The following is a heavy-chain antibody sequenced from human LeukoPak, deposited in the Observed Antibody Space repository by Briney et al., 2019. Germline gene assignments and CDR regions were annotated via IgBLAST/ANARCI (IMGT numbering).Heavy chain of an antibody. V-gene: IGHV4-4*07. CDR2: IHTSGTT. Sequence: SETLSLTCSVSGGSITFYYWNWIRKPAGRGLEWIGRIHTSGTTNYNPSLKSRVTMSIDTSQKKFSLNLTSVTAADTAVYYCASSSWKKTFDYWSQGALVTVSS. J-gene: IGHJ4*02. CDR3: ASSSWKKTFDY. D-gene: IGHD1-1*01. CDR1: GGSITFYY.